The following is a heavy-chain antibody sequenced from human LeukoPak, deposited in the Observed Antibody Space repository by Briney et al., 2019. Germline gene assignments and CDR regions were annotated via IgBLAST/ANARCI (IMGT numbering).Heavy chain of an antibody. CDR2: ISGSGGST. Sequence: GGPLRLSCAASGFTFSSYAMSWDRQAPGKGLEWVSAISGSGGSTYYADSVKGRFTISRDNSKNTLYLQMNSLRAEDTAVYYCAKVSSSGWPWTLFDYWGQGTLVTVSS. V-gene: IGHV3-23*01. J-gene: IGHJ4*02. CDR3: AKVSSSGWPWTLFDY. CDR1: GFTFSSYA. D-gene: IGHD6-19*01.